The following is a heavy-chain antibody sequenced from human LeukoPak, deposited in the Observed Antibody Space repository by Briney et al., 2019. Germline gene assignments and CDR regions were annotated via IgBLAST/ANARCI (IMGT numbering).Heavy chain of an antibody. CDR2: IKQDGSEK. J-gene: IGHJ4*02. D-gene: IGHD3-10*01. CDR1: GFTFSRYW. V-gene: IGHV3-7*01. Sequence: GGSLRLSCAASGFTFSRYWMSWVRQAPGKGPEWVANIKQDGSEKYYVDSVRGRFTISRDNARTSLYLQMNSLRAEDTAVYYCARVGGAYYGSGSYYNSNWGQGTLVTVSS. CDR3: ARVGGAYYGSGSYYNSN.